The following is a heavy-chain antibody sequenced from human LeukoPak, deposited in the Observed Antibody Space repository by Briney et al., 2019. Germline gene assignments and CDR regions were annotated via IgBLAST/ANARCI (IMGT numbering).Heavy chain of an antibody. V-gene: IGHV3-21*01. D-gene: IGHD2-2*01. Sequence: GGSQRLSCAASGFTFSSYSMNWVRQAPGKGLEWVSSISSSSSYIYYADSVKGRFTISRDNAKNSLYLQMDSLRAEDTAVYYCARSGSRAHFIVVVPAANYDYWGQGTLVTVSS. CDR1: GFTFSSYS. CDR2: ISSSSSYI. CDR3: ARSGSRAHFIVVVPAANYDY. J-gene: IGHJ4*02.